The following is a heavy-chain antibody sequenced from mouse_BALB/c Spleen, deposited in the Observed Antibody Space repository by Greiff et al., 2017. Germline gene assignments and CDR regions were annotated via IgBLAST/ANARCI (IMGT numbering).Heavy chain of an antibody. CDR2: INPGSGGT. Sequence: VQLQQSGAELVRPGTSVKVSCKASGYAFTNYLIEWVKQRPGQGLEWIGVINPGSGGTNYNEKFKGKATLTADKSSSTAYMQLSSLTSDDSAVYFCARKDYGNPYYAMDYWGQGTSVTVSS. CDR3: ARKDYGNPYYAMDY. CDR1: GYAFTNYL. V-gene: IGHV1-54*01. D-gene: IGHD2-1*01. J-gene: IGHJ4*01.